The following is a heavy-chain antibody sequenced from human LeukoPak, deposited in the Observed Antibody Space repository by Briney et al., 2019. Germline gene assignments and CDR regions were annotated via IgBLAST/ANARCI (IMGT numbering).Heavy chain of an antibody. V-gene: IGHV4-59*08. D-gene: IGHD3-3*01. CDR1: GGSISSYY. CDR3: ARHKYYDFWSGYNWFDP. Sequence: PSETLSLTCTASGGSISSYYWSWIRQPPGKGLEWIGYIYYSGSTNYNPSLKSRVTISVDTSKNQFSLKLSSVTAADTAVYYCARHKYYDFWSGYNWFDPWGQGTLVTVSS. J-gene: IGHJ5*02. CDR2: IYYSGST.